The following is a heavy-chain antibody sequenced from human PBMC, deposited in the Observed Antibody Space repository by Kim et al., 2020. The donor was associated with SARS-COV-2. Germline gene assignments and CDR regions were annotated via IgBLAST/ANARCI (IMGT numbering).Heavy chain of an antibody. V-gene: IGHV4-61*01. CDR1: GGSVSSGSHY. J-gene: IGHJ4*02. CDR3: ASLPLGERHFDY. Sequence: SETLSLTCTVSGGSVSSGSHYWSWIRQPPEKQLEWIGYIYYSGSTNHNPSLKSRVTISVDTSKNQFSLKLSSVTAADTVVYYCASLPLGERHFDYWGEGT. CDR2: IYYSGST.